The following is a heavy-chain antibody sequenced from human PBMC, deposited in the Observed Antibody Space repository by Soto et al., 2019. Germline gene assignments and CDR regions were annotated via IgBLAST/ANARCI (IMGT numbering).Heavy chain of an antibody. CDR1: GLTFSNYA. J-gene: IGHJ4*02. CDR3: ARESSSTVTTGGGGSAKDY. V-gene: IGHV3-30-3*01. CDR2: ISYDGTNR. D-gene: IGHD4-17*01. Sequence: QVHLVESGGGVVQPGRSLRLSCAASGLTFSNYAMHWVRQAPGKGLEWVAFISYDGTNRCYPDSVKGRFTISRDNSKNTRYLQMNGLKTEDTAVYYCARESSSTVTTGGGGSAKDYWGQGTLVSVSS.